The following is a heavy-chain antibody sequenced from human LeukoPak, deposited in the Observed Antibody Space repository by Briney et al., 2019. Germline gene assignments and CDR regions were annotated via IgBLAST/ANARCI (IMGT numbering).Heavy chain of an antibody. D-gene: IGHD5-18*01. CDR3: GRPGPAANFDY. Sequence: GGSLRLSCAASGFTFSSYWMHWVRQAPGKGLVWVSRINSDGSSTNYADSVKGRFTISRDNAKNTLYLQMNSLRAEDTAVYYCGRPGPAANFDYWGQGTLVTVSS. V-gene: IGHV3-74*01. CDR1: GFTFSSYW. J-gene: IGHJ4*02. CDR2: INSDGSST.